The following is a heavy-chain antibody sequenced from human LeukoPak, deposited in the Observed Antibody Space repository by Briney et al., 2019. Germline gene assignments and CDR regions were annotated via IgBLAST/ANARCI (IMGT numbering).Heavy chain of an antibody. CDR2: INPNSGGT. CDR1: GYTFTVYY. D-gene: IGHD2-2*01. V-gene: IGHV1-2*02. J-gene: IGHJ5*02. Sequence: ASVTVSCKASGYTFTVYYMHWVRQAPGQGLEWMGWINPNSGGTNYAQKFQGRVTMTRDTSISTAYMELSRLRSDDTAVYYCASKGYCSSTSCYGFDPWGQGTLVTVSS. CDR3: ASKGYCSSTSCYGFDP.